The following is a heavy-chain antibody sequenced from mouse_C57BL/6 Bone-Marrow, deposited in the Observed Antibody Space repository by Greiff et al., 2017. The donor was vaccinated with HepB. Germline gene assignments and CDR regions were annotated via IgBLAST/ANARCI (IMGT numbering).Heavy chain of an antibody. CDR1: GFTFSDYG. D-gene: IGHD1-1*01. CDR3: ARRFITTVVALRYFDV. J-gene: IGHJ1*03. CDR2: ISSGSSTI. V-gene: IGHV5-17*01. Sequence: DVMLVESGGGLVKPGGSLKLSCAASGFTFSDYGMHWVRQAPEKGLEWVAYISSGSSTIYYADTVKGRFTISRDNAKNTLFLQMTSLRSEDTAMYYCARRFITTVVALRYFDVWGTGTTVTVSS.